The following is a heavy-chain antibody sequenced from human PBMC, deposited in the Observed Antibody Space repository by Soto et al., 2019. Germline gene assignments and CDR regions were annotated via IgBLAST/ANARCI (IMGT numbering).Heavy chain of an antibody. CDR2: IYTSGST. V-gene: IGHV4-4*07. J-gene: IGHJ4*02. CDR1: GGSIGSYY. Sequence: SETLSLTCTVSGGSIGSYYWSWIRQPAGKGLEWIGRIYTSGSTNYNPSLKSRVTMSVDTSKNQFSLKLSSVTAADTAVYYCARASIDFWSGYYNPGASDYWGQGTLVTVSS. CDR3: ARASIDFWSGYYNPGASDY. D-gene: IGHD3-3*01.